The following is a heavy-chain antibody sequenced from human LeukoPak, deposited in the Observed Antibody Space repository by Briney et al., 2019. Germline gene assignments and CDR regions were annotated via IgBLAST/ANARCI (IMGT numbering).Heavy chain of an antibody. CDR1: GFTFSSYW. CDR2: IKQDGSEK. Sequence: GGSLRLSCAASGFTFSSYWMSWVRQAPGKGLEWVANIKQDGSEKYYVDSGKGRFTISRDNGKNSLYLQMNSLRAEDTAVYYCARRGKYYDFWSDPGFDYWGQGTLVTVSS. D-gene: IGHD3-3*01. J-gene: IGHJ4*02. CDR3: ARRGKYYDFWSDPGFDY. V-gene: IGHV3-7*01.